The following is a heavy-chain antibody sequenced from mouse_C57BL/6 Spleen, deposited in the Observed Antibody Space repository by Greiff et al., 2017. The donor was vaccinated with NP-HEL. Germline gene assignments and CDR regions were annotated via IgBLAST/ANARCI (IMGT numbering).Heavy chain of an antibody. D-gene: IGHD2-3*01. J-gene: IGHJ3*01. CDR3: AKEYDALFAY. CDR1: GFTLTSYG. Sequence: VQLQQSGPGLVAPSQSVSITCTASGFTLTSYGVSWVSQPPGKGLEWLGVIWGDGSTNYHSALISRLSISKDNAKRQVVVKLTSLQTDDTATYYCAKEYDALFAYWGQGTLVTVSA. V-gene: IGHV2-3*01. CDR2: IWGDGST.